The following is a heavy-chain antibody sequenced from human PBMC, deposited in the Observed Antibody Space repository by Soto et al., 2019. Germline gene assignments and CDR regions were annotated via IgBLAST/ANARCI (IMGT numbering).Heavy chain of an antibody. V-gene: IGHV4-4*07. J-gene: IGHJ6*02. Sequence: SETLSLTCTVSGGSISGYYWNWIRQPSGKGLEWIGRVYSSGGTNYNPSLKSRVTMSRDTSKRSFSLKLTSENDADTAVHYCARGAGAGVDYGKVVTGQGT. CDR3: ARGAGAGVDYGKVV. CDR1: GGSISGYY. D-gene: IGHD6-19*01. CDR2: VYSSGGT.